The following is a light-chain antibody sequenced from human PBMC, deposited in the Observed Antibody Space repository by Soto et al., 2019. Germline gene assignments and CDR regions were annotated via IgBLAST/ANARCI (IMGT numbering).Light chain of an antibody. Sequence: DIVVTQSPATLSVSPGESATLSCRASQSVSNNLTWYQQKPGQPPRLLIYGASTRATGVPGRFSGSGSGTEFTLTISSLQSEDFAVYYCQQYNDWWTFGQGTKVEIK. CDR1: QSVSNN. CDR2: GAS. CDR3: QQYNDWWT. J-gene: IGKJ1*01. V-gene: IGKV3-15*01.